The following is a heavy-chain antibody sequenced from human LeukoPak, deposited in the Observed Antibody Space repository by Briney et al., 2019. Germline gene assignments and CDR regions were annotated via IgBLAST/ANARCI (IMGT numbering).Heavy chain of an antibody. CDR3: AKDGSHYYDSSGYLDY. CDR2: ISGSGGST. D-gene: IGHD3-22*01. J-gene: IGHJ4*02. Sequence: GGSLTLSCAASGFTFSSYAMSWVRQAPGKGLEWVSAISGSGGSTYYADSVKGRFTISRDNSKNTLYLQMNSLRAEDTAVYYCAKDGSHYYDSSGYLDYWGQGTLVTVSS. CDR1: GFTFSSYA. V-gene: IGHV3-23*01.